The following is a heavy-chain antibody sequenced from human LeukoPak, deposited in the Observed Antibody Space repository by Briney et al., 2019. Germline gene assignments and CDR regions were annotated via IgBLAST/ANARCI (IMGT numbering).Heavy chain of an antibody. Sequence: GGSLRLSCAASGFTFSSYGVHWVRQAPGKGLEWVAIISYDGGNKYYADSVKGRFTISRDNSKNTLYLQMNSLRAEDTAVYYCAKDSPSIAARFDYWGQGTLVTVSS. J-gene: IGHJ4*02. CDR3: AKDSPSIAARFDY. CDR2: ISYDGGNK. CDR1: GFTFSSYG. V-gene: IGHV3-30*18. D-gene: IGHD6-6*01.